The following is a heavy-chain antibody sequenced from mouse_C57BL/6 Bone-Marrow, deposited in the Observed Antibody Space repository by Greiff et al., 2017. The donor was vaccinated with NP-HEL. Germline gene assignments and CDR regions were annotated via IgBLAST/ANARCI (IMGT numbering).Heavy chain of an antibody. CDR2: IHPNSGST. Sequence: VQLQQSGAELVKPGASVSLSCKASGYTFTSYWMHWVKQRPGQGLEWIGMIHPNSGSTNYNEKFKSKATLTVDNSSSTAYMQLSSLTSEDSAVYYCARHPPYYSNYAGFAYWGQGTLVTVSA. J-gene: IGHJ3*01. CDR1: GYTFTSYW. CDR3: ARHPPYYSNYAGFAY. D-gene: IGHD2-5*01. V-gene: IGHV1-64*01.